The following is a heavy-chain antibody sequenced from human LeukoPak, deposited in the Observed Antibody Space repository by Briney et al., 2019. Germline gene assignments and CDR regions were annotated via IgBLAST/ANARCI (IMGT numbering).Heavy chain of an antibody. V-gene: IGHV4-4*02. CDR2: IYHSGST. D-gene: IGHD3-22*01. J-gene: IGHJ4*02. CDR1: GGSISSSNW. Sequence: SETLSLTCAVSGGSISSSNWWSWVRQPPGKGLEWIGEIYHSGSTNYNPSLKSRVTISVDKSKNQFSLKLSSVTAADTAVYYCATYYYDSSGYRYFDYWGQGTLVTVSS. CDR3: ATYYYDSSGYRYFDY.